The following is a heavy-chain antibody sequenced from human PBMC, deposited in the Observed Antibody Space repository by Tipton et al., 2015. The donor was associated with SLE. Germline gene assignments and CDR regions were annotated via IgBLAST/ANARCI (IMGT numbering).Heavy chain of an antibody. CDR2: IKPDGSEE. J-gene: IGHJ3*02. CDR1: GFTFSNNW. V-gene: IGHV3-7*01. Sequence: SLRLSCAVSGFTFSNNWMTWARQAPGKGLEWVAHIKPDGSEEFYVDSVRGRFIISRDNAKSSLYLQMNSLNAEDTAVYYCAREYQGSFYVNGAFDMWGQGTVVTVSS. CDR3: AREYQGSFYVNGAFDM. D-gene: IGHD3-10*01.